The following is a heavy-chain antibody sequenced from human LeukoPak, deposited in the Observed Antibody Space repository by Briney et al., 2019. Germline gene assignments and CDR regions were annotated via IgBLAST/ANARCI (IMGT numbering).Heavy chain of an antibody. CDR1: GYTFTNYG. D-gene: IGHD4-17*01. V-gene: IGHV1-18*01. CDR2: ISPQHGNT. Sequence: ASVKVSCKASGYTFTNYGVTWVRQAPGQGLEWVGWISPQHGNTNYARKFQGRITLTTDTLTNTVYMELRSLRPGDTAVYYCARVENAYGDYFDFWGRGTLVTVSS. J-gene: IGHJ4*02. CDR3: ARVENAYGDYFDF.